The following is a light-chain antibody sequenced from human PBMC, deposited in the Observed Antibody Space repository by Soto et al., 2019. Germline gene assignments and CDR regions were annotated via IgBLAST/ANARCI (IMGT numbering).Light chain of an antibody. CDR3: QQSYITPRT. V-gene: IGKV1-39*01. Sequence: DIQMTQSPSSLSASVGDRVTITCRASQSIISYLNWYQQKPGKAPKLLIYTTSNLPGGVPSRFSGSGSGTDFTLTISSLQPEDFATYYCQQSYITPRTFGQGTKVEIK. CDR2: TTS. CDR1: QSIISY. J-gene: IGKJ1*01.